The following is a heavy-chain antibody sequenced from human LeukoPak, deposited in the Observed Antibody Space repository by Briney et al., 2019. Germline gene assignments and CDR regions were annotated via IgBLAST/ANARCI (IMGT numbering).Heavy chain of an antibody. CDR2: MNPNSGNT. J-gene: IGHJ3*02. CDR1: GYTFTSYD. D-gene: IGHD4-17*01. V-gene: IGHV1-8*01. CDR3: ARGRVPATVTTSLINDAFDI. Sequence: ASVKVSCKASGYTFTSYDINWVRQATGQGLEWMGWMNPNSGNTDYAQKFQGRVTMTRNTSISTAYMELSSLRSEDTAVYYCARGRVPATVTTSLINDAFDIWGQGTMVTVSS.